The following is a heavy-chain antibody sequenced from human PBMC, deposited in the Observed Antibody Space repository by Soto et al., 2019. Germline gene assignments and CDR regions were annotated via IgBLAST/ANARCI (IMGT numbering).Heavy chain of an antibody. CDR1: GYTFTSYY. J-gene: IGHJ6*02. Sequence: GASVKVSCKASGYTFTSYYMHWVRQAPGQGLEWMGIINPSGGSTSYAQKFQGRVTMTTDTSTSTVYMELSSLRSEDTAVYYCAREPHSDGKGMDVWGQGTTVTVSS. CDR2: INPSGGST. D-gene: IGHD1-26*01. CDR3: AREPHSDGKGMDV. V-gene: IGHV1-46*01.